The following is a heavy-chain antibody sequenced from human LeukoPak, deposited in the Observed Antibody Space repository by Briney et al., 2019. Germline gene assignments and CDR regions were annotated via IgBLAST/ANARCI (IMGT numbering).Heavy chain of an antibody. V-gene: IGHV3-15*01. CDR1: GFSFNDAW. D-gene: IGHD3-16*02. J-gene: IGHJ4*02. CDR3: TTRGESSSGSIVLYYFDY. Sequence: MPGGSLRLSCAASGFSFNDAWMSWVRQAPGKGLEWVGRIKRKTDGGTTDYAAPVKGRFTISRDDSKTSLYLQMNNLKTEDTAVYYCTTRGESSSGSIVLYYFDYWGQGTLVTVSS. CDR2: IKRKTDGGTT.